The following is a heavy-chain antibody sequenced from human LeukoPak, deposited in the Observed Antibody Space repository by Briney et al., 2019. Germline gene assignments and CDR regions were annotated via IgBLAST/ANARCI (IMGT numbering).Heavy chain of an antibody. Sequence: GGSLRLSCAASGFTFSSYSMNWVRQAPGKGLEWVSSISSSSSYIYYADSVKGRFTISRDNAKNSLYLQMNSLRAEDTAVYYCARDPTIMTRVGLSDIWGQGTMVTVSS. J-gene: IGHJ3*02. CDR1: GFTFSSYS. D-gene: IGHD3-16*01. CDR3: ARDPTIMTRVGLSDI. CDR2: ISSSSSYI. V-gene: IGHV3-21*01.